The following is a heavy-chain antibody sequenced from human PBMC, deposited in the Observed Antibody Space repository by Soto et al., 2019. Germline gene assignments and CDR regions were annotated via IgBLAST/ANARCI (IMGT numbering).Heavy chain of an antibody. CDR2: INAGNGNT. V-gene: IGHV1-3*01. D-gene: IGHD1-26*01. Sequence: QVPHVQSGAEVKKPGASVKVSCKASGYTFTTYTIHWVRQAPGQRLEWMGWINAGNGNTKYSQKFQGRVTITRDTSASAAYMEVGSLRSEGTAVYCCARGRWELLVGYYWGQGTLVTVSS. J-gene: IGHJ4*02. CDR3: ARGRWELLVGYY. CDR1: GYTFTTYT.